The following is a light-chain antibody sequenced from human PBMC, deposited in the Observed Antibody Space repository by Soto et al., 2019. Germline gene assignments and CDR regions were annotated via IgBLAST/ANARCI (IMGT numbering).Light chain of an antibody. CDR1: QRIYIY. J-gene: IGKJ4*01. Sequence: DIEMTRPPSSLTTSIGDRVTMTCRASQRIYIYLNWYRQKPGTAPKLLIYAASSLQSGVTSRFSGGGSGTDFTLTISSLQPEDFATYSCQQSYSTPLTFGGGTKVDIK. CDR2: AAS. CDR3: QQSYSTPLT. V-gene: IGKV1-39*01.